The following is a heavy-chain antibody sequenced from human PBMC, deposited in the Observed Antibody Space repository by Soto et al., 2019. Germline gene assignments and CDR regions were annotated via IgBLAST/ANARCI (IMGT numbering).Heavy chain of an antibody. D-gene: IGHD5-12*01. CDR3: ARDNGYDAATLDY. CDR1: GFTFSTCS. CDR2: ISGSSRNM. J-gene: IGHJ4*02. V-gene: IGHV3-21*02. Sequence: EVQLVESGGGLVKPGGSLRLSCAASGFTFSTCSMNWVRQAPGKGLEWVSSISGSSRNMYYADSVKGLFTISRDNAKNSLYLQMNSLRAEDTAVYYCARDNGYDAATLDYWGQGTLVTVSS.